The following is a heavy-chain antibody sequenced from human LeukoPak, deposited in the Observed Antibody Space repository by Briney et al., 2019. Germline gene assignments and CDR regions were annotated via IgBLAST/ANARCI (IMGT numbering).Heavy chain of an antibody. CDR2: INHSGST. J-gene: IGHJ5*02. V-gene: IGHV4-34*01. CDR1: GGSFSGYY. D-gene: IGHD4-17*01. Sequence: SETLSLTCAVYGGSFSGYYWGWIRQPPGKGLEWGGEINHSGSTNYNPSLKSRVTISVDTSKNQFSLKRSSVTAAAAAVYSCARAQPLPTAGLPIWFDPWGQGTLVTVSS. CDR3: ARAQPLPTAGLPIWFDP.